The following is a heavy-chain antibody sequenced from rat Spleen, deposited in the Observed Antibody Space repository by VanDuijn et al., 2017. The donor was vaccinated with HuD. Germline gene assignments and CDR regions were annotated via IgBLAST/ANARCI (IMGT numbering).Heavy chain of an antibody. CDR3: AKRGWYFFDY. CDR1: GFTFNSFV. J-gene: IGHJ2*01. CDR2: ITSGGSNT. V-gene: IGHV5S13*01. Sequence: EVQLVESGGGLVQPGRSLKLSCAASGFTFNSFVMAWVRQAPKKGLEWVESITSGGSNTYYPDSVKGRFTISRDNANDTLYLQMDSLRSEDTATYYCAKRGWYFFDYWGQGVMVTVSS. D-gene: IGHD1-11*01.